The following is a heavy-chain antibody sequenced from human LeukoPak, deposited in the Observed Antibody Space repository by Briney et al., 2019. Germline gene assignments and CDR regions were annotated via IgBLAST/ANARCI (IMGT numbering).Heavy chain of an antibody. D-gene: IGHD5-12*01. V-gene: IGHV3-30-3*01. Sequence: GGSLRLSCAASGFTFSSYAMHWVRQAPGKGLEWVAVISYDGSNKYYADSVKGRFTISRDNSKSTLYLQMNNLRADDTAVYYCAGGRLVATSKAVAIDYWGQGTLVTVSS. CDR1: GFTFSSYA. J-gene: IGHJ4*02. CDR2: ISYDGSNK. CDR3: AGGRLVATSKAVAIDY.